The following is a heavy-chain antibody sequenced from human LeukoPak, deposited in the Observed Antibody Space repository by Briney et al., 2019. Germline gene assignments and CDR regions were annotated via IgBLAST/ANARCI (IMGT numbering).Heavy chain of an antibody. CDR1: GYTFTTYY. V-gene: IGHV1-46*01. Sequence: ALVKVSCKASGYTFTTYYMHWVRQAPGQGLEWMGIINPSGGSTSYAQKFQGRVTMTRDTSTSTVYMELSSLRSEDTALYYCARGGVPAAIYNWFDPWGQGTLVTVSS. D-gene: IGHD2-2*02. CDR3: ARGGVPAAIYNWFDP. CDR2: INPSGGST. J-gene: IGHJ5*02.